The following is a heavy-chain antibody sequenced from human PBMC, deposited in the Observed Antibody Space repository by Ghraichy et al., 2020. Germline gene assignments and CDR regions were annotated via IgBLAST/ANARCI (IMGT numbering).Heavy chain of an antibody. CDR2: ISYDGSNT. J-gene: IGHJ4*02. Sequence: LSLTCAASGFTFSRYGMHWIRQAPGKGLEWVAVISYDGSNTNYAESVKGRFTISRDNSKNTLYMQMNSLRAEDTAVYYCAKDRVVVVAATAVDFWGQGTLVTVSA. V-gene: IGHV3-30*18. CDR1: GFTFSRYG. D-gene: IGHD2-15*01. CDR3: AKDRVVVVAATAVDF.